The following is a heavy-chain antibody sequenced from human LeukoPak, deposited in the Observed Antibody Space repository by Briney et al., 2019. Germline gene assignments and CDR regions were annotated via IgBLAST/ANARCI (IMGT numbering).Heavy chain of an antibody. J-gene: IGHJ4*02. CDR3: ARHEAQDFDY. CDR2: IYYTGST. Sequence: SETLSLTCTVSGGSISSYYWSWIRQPPGKGLEWIGYIYYTGSTDYNPSLKSRVAISVDTSKNQFSLKLSSVTATDTAVYYCARHEAQDFDYWGQGTLVTVSS. CDR1: GGSISSYY. V-gene: IGHV4-59*08.